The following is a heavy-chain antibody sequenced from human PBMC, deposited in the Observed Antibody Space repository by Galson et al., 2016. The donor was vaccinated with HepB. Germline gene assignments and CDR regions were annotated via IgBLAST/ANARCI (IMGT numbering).Heavy chain of an antibody. Sequence: QVQLQESGPGLLKPSQTLSPTCPVPGASISAGNHYWSWIRQPPGKGREWVGYGYHRGRSDYNPPLKSRPAISIDTSKNQCSLTINSVPAADTAVYFCARLLSTVALVFDSWGRGTLVTVSS. CDR1: GASISAGNHY. J-gene: IGHJ4*02. V-gene: IGHV4-30-4*01. CDR3: ARLLSTVALVFDS. D-gene: IGHD2-15*01. CDR2: GYHRGRS.